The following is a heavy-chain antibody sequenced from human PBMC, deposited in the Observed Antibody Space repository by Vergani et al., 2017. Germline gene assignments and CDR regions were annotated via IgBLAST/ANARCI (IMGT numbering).Heavy chain of an antibody. V-gene: IGHV3-73*01. CDR3: ARDQWLVRGEFDY. Sequence: EVQLLESGGGLVQPGGSLKLSCAASGFTFSGSAMHWVRQASGKGLEWVGRIRSKANSYATAYAASVKGRFTISRDNSKNTLYLQMNSLRAEDTAVYYCARDQWLVRGEFDYWGQGTLVTVSS. D-gene: IGHD6-19*01. CDR1: GFTFSGSA. J-gene: IGHJ4*02. CDR2: IRSKANSYAT.